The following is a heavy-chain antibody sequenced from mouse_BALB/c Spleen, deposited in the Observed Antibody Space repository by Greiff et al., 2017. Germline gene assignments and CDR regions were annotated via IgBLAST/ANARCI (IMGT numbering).Heavy chain of an antibody. J-gene: IGHJ3*01. Sequence: VQLKESGAELVRSGASVKLSCTASGFNFTDYYMHWVKQRPEQGLEWIGWIDPVNGDTEYAPKFQGKATMTADTSSNTAYLQLSSLTSEDTAVYDCNGGLNYYGRTFAYWGQGTLVTVSA. CDR2: IDPVNGDT. V-gene: IGHV14-4*02. D-gene: IGHD1-1*01. CDR1: GFNFTDYY. CDR3: NGGLNYYGRTFAY.